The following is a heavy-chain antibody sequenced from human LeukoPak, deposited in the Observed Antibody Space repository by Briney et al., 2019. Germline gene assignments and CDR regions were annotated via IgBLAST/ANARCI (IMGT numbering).Heavy chain of an antibody. V-gene: IGHV1-69*04. CDR3: ATPPGGAANNPFDY. J-gene: IGHJ4*02. Sequence: SVKVSCKASGGPFRTTGISWLRQAPGQGLEWMGRIIPILGIANYAQKFQGRVTITADKSTSTAYMELSSLRSEDTAVYYCATPPGGAANNPFDYWGQGTLVTVSS. CDR2: IIPILGIA. D-gene: IGHD1-26*01. CDR1: GGPFRTTG.